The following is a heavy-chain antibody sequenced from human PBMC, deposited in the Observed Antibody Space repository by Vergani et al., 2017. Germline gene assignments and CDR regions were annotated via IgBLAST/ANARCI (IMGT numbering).Heavy chain of an antibody. Sequence: QVQLQESGPGLVKPSETLSLTCTVSGGSISSYYWSWIRQPPGKGLEWIGYIYYSGSTNYNPSLKSRVTISVDTSKNQFSLKLSSVTAADTAVYYCARTAYGSGSYGYYYYYYMDVWGKGTTVTVSS. V-gene: IGHV4-59*01. CDR2: IYYSGST. CDR1: GGSISSYY. D-gene: IGHD3-10*01. J-gene: IGHJ6*03. CDR3: ARTAYGSGSYGYYYYYYMDV.